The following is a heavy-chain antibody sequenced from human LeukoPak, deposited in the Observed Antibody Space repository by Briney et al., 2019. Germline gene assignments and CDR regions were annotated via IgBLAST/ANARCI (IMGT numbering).Heavy chain of an antibody. CDR2: IYNSGST. V-gene: IGHV3-66*04. CDR3: ARRSNPPGRIDH. J-gene: IGHJ4*02. D-gene: IGHD1-14*01. Sequence: PGGSLRVSCAASGFTVGNNYMTWVRQAPGKGVEWVAAIYNSGSTYYADSVKGRFTISRDNSKNTMYLQMNSLKGEDTAVYYCARRSNPPGRIDHWGQGTLVTVSS. CDR1: GFTVGNNY.